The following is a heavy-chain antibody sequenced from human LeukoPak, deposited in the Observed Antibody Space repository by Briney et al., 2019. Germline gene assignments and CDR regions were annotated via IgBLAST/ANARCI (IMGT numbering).Heavy chain of an antibody. CDR3: ARYPTSSAGPDFDS. D-gene: IGHD6-13*01. CDR1: GGSISSSSYY. CDR2: IYYSGST. J-gene: IGHJ4*02. Sequence: PSETLSLTCTVSGGSISSSSYYWGWLRQPPGKGLEWIGTIYYSGSTYYNPSLKSRVTISVDTSKNQFSLKLTSVTAADTAVYYCARYPTSSAGPDFDSWGQGTLVTVSS. V-gene: IGHV4-39*01.